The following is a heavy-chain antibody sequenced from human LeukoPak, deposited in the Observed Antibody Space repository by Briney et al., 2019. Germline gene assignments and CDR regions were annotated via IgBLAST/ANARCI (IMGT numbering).Heavy chain of an antibody. CDR2: IRYDGSDK. V-gene: IGHV3-30*02. CDR1: GFTFSSYG. D-gene: IGHD4-17*01. CDR3: AKDLTTVTTKGDY. Sequence: GGSLRLSCAASGFTFSSYGMHWARQAPGKGLEWVAFIRYDGSDKYYVDSVKGRFTISRGNSKNTLYLQMNSLRAEDTAVYYCAKDLTTVTTKGDYWGQGTLVTVSS. J-gene: IGHJ4*02.